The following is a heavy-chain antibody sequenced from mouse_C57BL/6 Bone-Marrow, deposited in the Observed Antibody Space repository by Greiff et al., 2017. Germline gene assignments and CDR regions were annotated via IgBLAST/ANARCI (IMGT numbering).Heavy chain of an antibody. CDR1: GFTFSSYA. CDR3: ARDSSGYPWFAY. V-gene: IGHV5-4*01. Sequence: EVKLVESGGGLVKPGGSLKLSCAASGFTFSSYAMSWVRQTPEKRLEWVATISDGGSYTYYPDNVKGRFTISRDNAKNNLYLQMSHLKSEDTAMYYCARDSSGYPWFAYWGQGTLVTVSA. D-gene: IGHD3-2*02. CDR2: ISDGGSYT. J-gene: IGHJ3*01.